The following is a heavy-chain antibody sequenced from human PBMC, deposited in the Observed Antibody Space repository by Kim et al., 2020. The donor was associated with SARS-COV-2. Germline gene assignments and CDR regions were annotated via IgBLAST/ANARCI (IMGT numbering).Heavy chain of an antibody. Sequence: GGSLRLSCAASGFTFSNAWMSWVRQAPGKGLEWVGRIKSKTDGGTTDYAGPVKGRFTISRADSKNTLYLQMNSLKIEDTAVYYCTTEYTDVHYYFGMDVWGQGATVTVSS. V-gene: IGHV3-15*01. J-gene: IGHJ6*02. CDR1: GFTFSNAW. CDR3: TTEYTDVHYYFGMDV. D-gene: IGHD2-2*02. CDR2: IKSKTDGGTT.